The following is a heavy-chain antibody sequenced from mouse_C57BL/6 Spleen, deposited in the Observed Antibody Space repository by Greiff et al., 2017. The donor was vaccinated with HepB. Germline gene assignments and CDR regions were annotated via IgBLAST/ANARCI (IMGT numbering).Heavy chain of an antibody. CDR2: IYPGDGDT. CDR3: VRWGNYYGSSSAWFAY. CDR1: GYAFSSSW. J-gene: IGHJ3*01. Sequence: QVQLQQSGPELVKPGASVKISCKASGYAFSSSWMNWVKQRPGKGLEWIGLIYPGDGDTNYNGKFKGKATLTADKSSSTAYMQLSSLTSEDSAVYFCVRWGNYYGSSSAWFAYWGQGTLVTVSA. V-gene: IGHV1-82*01. D-gene: IGHD1-1*01.